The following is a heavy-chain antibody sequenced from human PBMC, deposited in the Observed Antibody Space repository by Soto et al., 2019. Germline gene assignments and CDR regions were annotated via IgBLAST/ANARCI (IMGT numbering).Heavy chain of an antibody. CDR2: ISGSGGST. Sequence: EVQLLESGGGLVQPGGSLRLSCAASGFTFSSYAMSWVRQAPGKGLEWVSAISGSGGSTYYADFVKGRFTISRDNSKNTLYLQMNSLRAEDTAVYYCAKASGLFGEFDYWGQGTLVTVSS. CDR1: GFTFSSYA. CDR3: AKASGLFGEFDY. D-gene: IGHD3-10*02. J-gene: IGHJ4*02. V-gene: IGHV3-23*01.